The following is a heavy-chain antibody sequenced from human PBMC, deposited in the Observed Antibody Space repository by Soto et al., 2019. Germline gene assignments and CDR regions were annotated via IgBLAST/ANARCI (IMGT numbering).Heavy chain of an antibody. CDR2: IDPSDSYT. J-gene: IGHJ6*02. Sequence: PGESLKISCNGSGYSFTSDWISWVRQMPGKGLEWMGRIDPSDSYTNYSPSFQGHVTISADKSISTAYLQWSSLKASDTAMYYCARHEAARPLYYYGMDVWGQGTTVTVSS. CDR1: GYSFTSDW. V-gene: IGHV5-10-1*01. CDR3: ARHEAARPLYYYGMDV. D-gene: IGHD6-6*01.